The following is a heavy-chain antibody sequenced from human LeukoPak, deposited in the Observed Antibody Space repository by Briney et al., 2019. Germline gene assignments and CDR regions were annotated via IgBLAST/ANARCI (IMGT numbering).Heavy chain of an antibody. Sequence: PSETMSLTCPVSTPSINSYYWRWIRQPPGKGLEWIGYIYYSGSTNYNPSLKSRVTISVDTSKNQFSLKLSSVTAADTALYYYARQGLRFSLSGFWFDPWGQGTLVTVSS. V-gene: IGHV4-59*08. D-gene: IGHD3-3*01. CDR3: ARQGLRFSLSGFWFDP. J-gene: IGHJ5*02. CDR2: IYYSGST. CDR1: TPSINSYY.